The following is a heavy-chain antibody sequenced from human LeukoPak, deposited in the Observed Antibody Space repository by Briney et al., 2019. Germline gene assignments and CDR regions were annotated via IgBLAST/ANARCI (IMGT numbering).Heavy chain of an antibody. CDR3: ARDCAGGWFDP. CDR2: INHSGST. CDR1: GGSFSGYY. J-gene: IGHJ5*02. D-gene: IGHD2-21*01. Sequence: PSETLSLTCAVYGGSFSGYYWSWIRQPPGKGLEWIGEINHSGSTNYNPSLKSRVTISVDTSKNQFSLKLSSVTAADTAVYYCARDCAGGWFDPWGQGTLVTVSS. V-gene: IGHV4-34*01.